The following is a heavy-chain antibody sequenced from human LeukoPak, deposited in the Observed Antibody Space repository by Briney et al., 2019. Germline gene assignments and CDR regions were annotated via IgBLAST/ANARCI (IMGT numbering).Heavy chain of an antibody. J-gene: IGHJ4*02. D-gene: IGHD4-17*01. V-gene: IGHV3-30*04. Sequence: GGSLRLSCAAAGFTFSSYAMHWVRQAPGKGLEWVAVISYDGSNKYYADSVKGRFTISRDNSKNTLYLQMNSLRAEDTAVYYCARKGGIYGDYVDFDYWGQGTLATVSS. CDR3: ARKGGIYGDYVDFDY. CDR2: ISYDGSNK. CDR1: GFTFSSYA.